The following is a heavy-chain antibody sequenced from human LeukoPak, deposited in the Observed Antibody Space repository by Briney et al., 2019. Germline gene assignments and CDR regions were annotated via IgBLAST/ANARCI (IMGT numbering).Heavy chain of an antibody. CDR3: ARVGSFGVVNKGPFGY. Sequence: PSETLSLTCAVYGGSFSGYYWSWIRQPPGKGLEWIGEINHSGSTNYNPSLKSRVTISVDTSKNQFSLKLSSVTAADTAVYYCARVGSFGVVNKGPFGYRGQGTLVTVSS. D-gene: IGHD3-3*01. CDR1: GGSFSGYY. J-gene: IGHJ4*02. V-gene: IGHV4-34*01. CDR2: INHSGST.